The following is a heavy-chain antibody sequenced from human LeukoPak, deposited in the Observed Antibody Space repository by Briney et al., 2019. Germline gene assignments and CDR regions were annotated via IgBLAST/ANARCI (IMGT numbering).Heavy chain of an antibody. CDR3: ARPSDKSLRCFDYFDY. V-gene: IGHV1-46*01. Sequence: ASVKVSCKASGYTFTGSYMHWVRQAPGQGLEWMGVINPSGGSTTYAQRFQGRVTMTRDTSTSTVYMELSSLRSEDTAVYYCARPSDKSLRCFDYFDYWGQGTLVTVSS. J-gene: IGHJ4*02. CDR2: INPSGGST. D-gene: IGHD3-9*01. CDR1: GYTFTGSY.